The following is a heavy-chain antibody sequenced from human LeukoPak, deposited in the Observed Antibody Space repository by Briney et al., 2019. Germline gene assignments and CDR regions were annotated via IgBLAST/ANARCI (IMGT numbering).Heavy chain of an antibody. V-gene: IGHV3-48*02. CDR2: ISGSSSTI. Sequence: GGSLRLSCPASGFPFSSYSMNWVRQAPGKGLEWISHISGSSSTIYYADSVKGRFTISRDDAKTSLYLQMNSLRDEDTAVYYCARSYCSGGGCYQFAYWGQGTLVTVSS. CDR1: GFPFSSYS. J-gene: IGHJ4*02. CDR3: ARSYCSGGGCYQFAY. D-gene: IGHD2-15*01.